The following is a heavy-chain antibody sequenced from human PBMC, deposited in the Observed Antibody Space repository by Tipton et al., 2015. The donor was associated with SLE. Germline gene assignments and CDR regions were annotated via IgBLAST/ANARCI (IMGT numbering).Heavy chain of an antibody. J-gene: IGHJ4*02. CDR1: GGSISRSY. D-gene: IGHD3-10*01. CDR2: IHSSGST. Sequence: TLSLTCTVSGGSISRSYWSWIRQPPGTGLEWIGYIHSSGSTNYNPSLKSRVTMSVDTSRNQFSLKVTSVTAADTAVYYCASLRAPHIYYFEYWGQGALVTVSS. CDR3: ASLRAPHIYYFEY. V-gene: IGHV4-59*01.